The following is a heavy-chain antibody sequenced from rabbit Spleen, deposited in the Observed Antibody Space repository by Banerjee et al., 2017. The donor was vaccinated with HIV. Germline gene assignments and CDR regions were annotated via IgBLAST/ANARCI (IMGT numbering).Heavy chain of an antibody. CDR1: GFSFSSSYY. Sequence: QSLEESGGDLVKPGAFLTLTCTASGFSFSSSYYMCWVRQAPGKGLEWIACIYTGNGNTYYATWVNGRFTISSDNAQNTVDLQMNSLTAADTATYFCARDRGSGWGDAFDPWGPGTLVTVS. V-gene: IGHV1S40*01. J-gene: IGHJ2*01. CDR3: ARDRGSGWGDAFDP. CDR2: IYTGNGNT. D-gene: IGHD4-1*01.